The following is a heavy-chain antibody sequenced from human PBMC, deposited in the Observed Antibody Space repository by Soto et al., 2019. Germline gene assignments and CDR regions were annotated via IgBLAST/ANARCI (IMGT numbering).Heavy chain of an antibody. J-gene: IGHJ4*02. D-gene: IGHD6-13*01. CDR3: AIRYSSSWLGYFDY. CDR2: ISAYNGNT. CDR1: GYTFTSYG. V-gene: IGHV1-18*01. Sequence: ASVKVSCKASGYTFTSYGISWVRQDPGQGLEWMGWISAYNGNTNYAQKLQGRVTMTTDTSTSTAYMELRSLRSDDTAVYYCAIRYSSSWLGYFDYWGQGTLVTVSS.